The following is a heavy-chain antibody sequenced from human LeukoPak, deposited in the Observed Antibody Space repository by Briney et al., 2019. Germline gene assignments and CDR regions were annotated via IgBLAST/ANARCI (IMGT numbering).Heavy chain of an antibody. CDR3: ARGSGYYYYYMDV. V-gene: IGHV1-18*01. Sequence: GASVNVSCKASGYTFTSYGISWGRQAPGQGLEGMGWISAYNGNTNYAQKLQGRVTMTTDTPTSTAYMELRSLRSDDTAVYYCARGSGYYYYYMDVWGKGTTVTVSS. CDR2: ISAYNGNT. CDR1: GYTFTSYG. J-gene: IGHJ6*03. D-gene: IGHD1-26*01.